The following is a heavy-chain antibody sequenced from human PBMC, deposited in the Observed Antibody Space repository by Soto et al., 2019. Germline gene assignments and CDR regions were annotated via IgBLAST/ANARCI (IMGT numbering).Heavy chain of an antibody. CDR2: ISAYNGNT. V-gene: IGHV1-18*01. Sequence: AAVKVSCKASGYTFTSYGISWVRQAAGQGLEWMGWISAYNGNTNYAQKLQGRVTMTTDTSTSTAYMELRSLRSDDTAVYYCARGSIAAAGHWFDPWGQGTLVTVSS. CDR1: GYTFTSYG. CDR3: ARGSIAAAGHWFDP. D-gene: IGHD6-13*01. J-gene: IGHJ5*02.